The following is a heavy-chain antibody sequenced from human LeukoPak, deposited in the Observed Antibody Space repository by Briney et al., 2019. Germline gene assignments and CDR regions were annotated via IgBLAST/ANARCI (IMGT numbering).Heavy chain of an antibody. CDR3: AREAEQWLSTWDY. V-gene: IGHV3-33*01. J-gene: IGHJ4*02. D-gene: IGHD6-19*01. CDR1: GFTFSSYG. CDR2: IWYDGSNK. Sequence: PGRSLRLSCAASGFTFSSYGMHWVRQAPDKGLEWVAVIWYDGSNKYYADSVKGRFTISRDNSKNTLYLQMNSLRAEDTAVYYCAREAEQWLSTWDYWGQGTLVTVSS.